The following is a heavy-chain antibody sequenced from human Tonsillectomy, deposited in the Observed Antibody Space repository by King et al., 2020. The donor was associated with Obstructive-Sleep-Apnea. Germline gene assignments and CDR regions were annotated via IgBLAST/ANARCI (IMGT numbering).Heavy chain of an antibody. D-gene: IGHD3-10*01. Sequence: QLQESGPGLVKPSETLSLTCTVSGGSISSSSYYWGWIRQPPGKGLEWIGSIYYSGSTYYNPSLKSRVTISVDTSKNQFSLKLSSVTAADTAVYYCARDLWFGELLRENQRGGDYWGQGTLVTVSS. J-gene: IGHJ4*02. CDR2: IYYSGST. CDR1: GGSISSSSYY. CDR3: ARDLWFGELLRENQRGGDY. V-gene: IGHV4-39*07.